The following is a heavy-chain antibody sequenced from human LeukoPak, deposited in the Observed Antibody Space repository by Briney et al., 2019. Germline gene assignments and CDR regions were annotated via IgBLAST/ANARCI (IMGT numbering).Heavy chain of an antibody. CDR3: TTAHPNLEHADY. J-gene: IGHJ4*02. V-gene: IGHV3-15*01. CDR1: GFTFSNYA. D-gene: IGHD3-3*01. CDR2: IKNKIDGGTT. Sequence: GGSLRLSCAASGFTFSNYAMNWVRQAPGKGLEWVGRIKNKIDGGTTDYAAPVKGRSTISRDDPKNTLYLQMNRLKTEDTAVYYCTTAHPNLEHADYWGQGTLVTVSS.